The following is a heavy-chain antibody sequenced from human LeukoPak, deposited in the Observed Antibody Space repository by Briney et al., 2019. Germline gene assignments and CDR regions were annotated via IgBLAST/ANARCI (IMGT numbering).Heavy chain of an antibody. CDR3: ARLEEMATITDY. Sequence: SETLSLTCTVSGGSISSYYWSWIRQPPGKGLEWIGYIYYSGSTNYNPSLKSRVTISVDTSKNQFSLNLSSVTAADTAVYYCARLEEMATITDYWGQGTLVTVSS. CDR2: IYYSGST. J-gene: IGHJ4*02. CDR1: GGSISSYY. D-gene: IGHD5-24*01. V-gene: IGHV4-59*12.